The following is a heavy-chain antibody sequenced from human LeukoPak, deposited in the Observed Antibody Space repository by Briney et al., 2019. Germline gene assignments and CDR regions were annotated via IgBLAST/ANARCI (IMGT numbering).Heavy chain of an antibody. J-gene: IGHJ4*02. CDR3: ARDPTGEQWLVPFDY. D-gene: IGHD6-19*01. CDR1: GYTFTSYG. V-gene: IGHV1-18*01. Sequence: ASVKVSCKASGYTFTSYGISWVRQAPGQGLEWMGWIRAYNGNTNYAQKLQGRVTMTTDTSTSTAYMELRSLRSDDTAVYYCARDPTGEQWLVPFDYWGQGTLVTVSS. CDR2: IRAYNGNT.